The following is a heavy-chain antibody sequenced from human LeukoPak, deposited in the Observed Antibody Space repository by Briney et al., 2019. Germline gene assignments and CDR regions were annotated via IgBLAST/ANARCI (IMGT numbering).Heavy chain of an antibody. D-gene: IGHD2-2*01. CDR2: ISCSSSYI. V-gene: IGHV3-21*01. Sequence: GGSRRLSCEGSGFTFSSFEMNWVRQAPGKGLEWVSPISCSSSYIYYADSVKGRFTISRDNAKNSLYLQMNSLRAEDTAVYYCARDGVVPAIDYWGQGTRVTLFS. CDR1: GFTFSSFE. CDR3: ARDGVVPAIDY. J-gene: IGHJ4*02.